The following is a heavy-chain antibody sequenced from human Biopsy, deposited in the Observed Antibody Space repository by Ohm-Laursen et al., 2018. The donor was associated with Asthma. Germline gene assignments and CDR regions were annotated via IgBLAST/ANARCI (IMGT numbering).Heavy chain of an antibody. Sequence: SLRLSCSASGFTFSSYAMHWVRQAPGKGLEWVAVISYDGSNKYYADSVKGRFTISRDNSKNTLYLQMNSLRTEDTAVYYCARDKPSHIDYYYGMDVWGQGTTVTVSS. CDR3: ARDKPSHIDYYYGMDV. V-gene: IGHV3-30-3*01. CDR2: ISYDGSNK. J-gene: IGHJ6*02. CDR1: GFTFSSYA.